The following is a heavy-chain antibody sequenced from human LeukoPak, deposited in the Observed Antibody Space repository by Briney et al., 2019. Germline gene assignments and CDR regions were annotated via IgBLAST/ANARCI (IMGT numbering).Heavy chain of an antibody. V-gene: IGHV3-23*01. CDR2: ISNSGGST. CDR1: GFTFFNYA. Sequence: GGSLRLSCAASGFTFFNYAMSWLRQAPGKGLEWVSGISNSGGSTNYADSVKGRFTISRDNSRNTLYLQMNTLMAEDTAVYYCAKATIGTLITPGRLDYWGQGTLVTVSS. CDR3: AKATIGTLITPGRLDY. D-gene: IGHD4-23*01. J-gene: IGHJ4*02.